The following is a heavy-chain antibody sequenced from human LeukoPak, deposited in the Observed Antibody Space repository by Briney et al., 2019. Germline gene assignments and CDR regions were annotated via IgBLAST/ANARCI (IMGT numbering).Heavy chain of an antibody. Sequence: GTANYAQTFQGRVTITADESTSTAFMELSSLRSEDTAVYYCARNPYGSGSYLPYYYYGMDVWGQGTTVTVSS. CDR3: ARNPYGSGSYLPYYYYGMDV. CDR2: GTA. V-gene: IGHV1-69*01. J-gene: IGHJ6*02. D-gene: IGHD3-10*01.